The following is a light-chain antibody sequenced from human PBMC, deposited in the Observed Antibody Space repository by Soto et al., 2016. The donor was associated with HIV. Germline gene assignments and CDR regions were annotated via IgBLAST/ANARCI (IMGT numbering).Light chain of an antibody. CDR3: QQSHSMPRT. V-gene: IGKV1-NL1*01. Sequence: DIQMTQSPSSLSASVGDRVTTTCRASQGISNSLAWYQQKPGKAPKLLLYAASRLESGVPSRFSGSGSGTDLTLTISSLRPEDFATYYCQQSHSMPRTFGQGTKVEIK. CDR2: AAS. CDR1: QGISNS. J-gene: IGKJ1*01.